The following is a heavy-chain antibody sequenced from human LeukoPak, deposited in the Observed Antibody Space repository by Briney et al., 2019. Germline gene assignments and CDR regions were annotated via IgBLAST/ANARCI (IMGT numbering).Heavy chain of an antibody. CDR2: IYSGGST. J-gene: IGHJ4*02. Sequence: GGSQRLSCAASGFTVSSNYMSWVRQAPGKGLEWVSVIYSGGSTYYADSVKGRFTISRDNSKNTLYLQMNSLRAEDTAVYYCAKSWDIVVVVAGPNDYWGQGTLVTVSS. CDR3: AKSWDIVVVVAGPNDY. CDR1: GFTVSSNY. V-gene: IGHV3-53*01. D-gene: IGHD2-15*01.